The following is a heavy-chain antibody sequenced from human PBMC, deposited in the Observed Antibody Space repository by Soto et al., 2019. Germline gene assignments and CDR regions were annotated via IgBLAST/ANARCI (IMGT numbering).Heavy chain of an antibody. CDR3: ARGRYDYVWGPFDY. Sequence: QVQLQESGPGLVKPSQTLSLTCTVSGGSISSGDYYWSWIRQPPGKGLEWIGYIYYSGSTYYNPSLKRRVTLSVDTSKNQFSLKLSSVTAADTAVYSCARGRYDYVWGPFDYWGQGTLVTVSS. J-gene: IGHJ4*02. CDR1: GGSISSGDYY. CDR2: IYYSGST. D-gene: IGHD3-16*01. V-gene: IGHV4-30-4*01.